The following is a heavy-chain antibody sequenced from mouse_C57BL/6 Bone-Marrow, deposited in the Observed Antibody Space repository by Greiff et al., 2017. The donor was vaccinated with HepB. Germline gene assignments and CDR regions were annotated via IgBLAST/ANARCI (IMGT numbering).Heavy chain of an antibody. CDR2: IYPGDGDT. CDR1: GYAFSSYW. D-gene: IGHD2-3*01. J-gene: IGHJ4*01. CDR3: ARRWPYAMDY. Sequence: VQVVESGAELVKPGASVKISCKASGYAFSSYWMNWVKQRPGKGLEWIGQIYPGDGDTNYNGKFKGKATLTADKSSSPAYMQLSSLTSEDSAVYFCARRWPYAMDYWGQGTSVTVSS. V-gene: IGHV1-80*01.